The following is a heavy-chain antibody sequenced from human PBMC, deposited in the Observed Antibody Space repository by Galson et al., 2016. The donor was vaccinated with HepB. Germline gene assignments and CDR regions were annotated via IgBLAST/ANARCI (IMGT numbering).Heavy chain of an antibody. CDR3: AREKRPAYYHHGLDV. CDR1: GFTFSSYW. CDR2: ISGDGKST. D-gene: IGHD1-14*01. V-gene: IGHV3-74*03. J-gene: IGHJ6*02. Sequence: SLRLSCAASGFTFSSYWMHWVRQAPGKGLLWVSPISGDGKSTTYADFVKGRFTISRDNAKNTLYLQMTSLRAEDTAVYYCAREKRPAYYHHGLDVWGQGTTVTVSS.